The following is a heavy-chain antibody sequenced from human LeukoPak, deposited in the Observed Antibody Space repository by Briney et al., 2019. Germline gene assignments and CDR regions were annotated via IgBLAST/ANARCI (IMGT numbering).Heavy chain of an antibody. CDR1: GFILSSYS. D-gene: IGHD7-27*01. CDR2: IRSSSSTI. Sequence: GGSLRLSCVASGFILSSYSMNWVRQAPGKGLEWVSYIRSSSSTIYYADSVKGRFTISRDNAKNSLYLQMSSLRAEDTAVYYCARDRNWGAYDIWGQGTMVTVSS. CDR3: ARDRNWGAYDI. V-gene: IGHV3-48*01. J-gene: IGHJ3*02.